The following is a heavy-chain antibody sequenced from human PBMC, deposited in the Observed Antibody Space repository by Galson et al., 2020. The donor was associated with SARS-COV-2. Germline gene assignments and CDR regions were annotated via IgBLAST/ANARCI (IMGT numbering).Heavy chain of an antibody. CDR2: IYYSGST. CDR1: GGSISSSSYY. V-gene: IGHV4-39*01. CDR3: ARSYYDVWSGPPDYGMDV. Sequence: ETSETLSLTCTVSGGSISSSSYYWGWIRQPPGKGLEWIGSIYYSGSTYYTPSMKSRVTISVDTSKNQSSLKLSSVTAADTAVYYCARSYYDVWSGPPDYGMDVWGQGTTVTVS. D-gene: IGHD3-3*01. J-gene: IGHJ6*02.